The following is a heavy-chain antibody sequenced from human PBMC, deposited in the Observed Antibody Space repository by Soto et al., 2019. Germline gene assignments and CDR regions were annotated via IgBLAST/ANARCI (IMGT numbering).Heavy chain of an antibody. CDR1: GGTFSSYA. Sequence: QVQLVQSGAEVKKPGSSVKVSCKASGGTFSSYAISWVRQAPGQGLEWMGGIIPIFGTANYAQKFQGRVTITADESTSTDYMELSSLRSEDTAVYYCARVPVITMVRGDSVNWFDPWGQGTLVTVSS. D-gene: IGHD3-10*01. CDR3: ARVPVITMVRGDSVNWFDP. J-gene: IGHJ5*02. V-gene: IGHV1-69*12. CDR2: IIPIFGTA.